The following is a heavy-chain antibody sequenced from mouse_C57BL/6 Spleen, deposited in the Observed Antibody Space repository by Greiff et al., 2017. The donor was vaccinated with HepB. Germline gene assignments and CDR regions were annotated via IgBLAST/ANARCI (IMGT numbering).Heavy chain of an antibody. Sequence: QVQLKQPGAELVMPGASVKLSCKASGYTFTSYWMHWVKQRPGQGLEWIGEIDPSDSYTNYNQKFKGKSTLTVDKSSSTAYMQLSSLTSEDSAVYYCARRGAYYHWYFDVWGTGTTVTVSS. CDR1: GYTFTSYW. CDR3: ARRGAYYHWYFDV. J-gene: IGHJ1*03. CDR2: IDPSDSYT. V-gene: IGHV1-69*01. D-gene: IGHD1-1*01.